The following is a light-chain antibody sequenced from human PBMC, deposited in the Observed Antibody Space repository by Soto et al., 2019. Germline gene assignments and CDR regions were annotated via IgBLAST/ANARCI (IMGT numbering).Light chain of an antibody. V-gene: IGKV3-11*01. Sequence: EIVLTQSPATLSLSPGERATLSCRASQSVSSYLAWYQQKPGQAPRLLIYDASNRATGIPARFSGCGSVSDFTLTTSSLEPEDFAVYYCQQRSDWPITFGQGTRLDI. CDR1: QSVSSY. J-gene: IGKJ5*01. CDR3: QQRSDWPIT. CDR2: DAS.